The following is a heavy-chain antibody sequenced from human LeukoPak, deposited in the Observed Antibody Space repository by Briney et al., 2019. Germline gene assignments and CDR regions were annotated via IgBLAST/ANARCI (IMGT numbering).Heavy chain of an antibody. CDR2: IYYSGYT. V-gene: IGHV4-61*01. CDR3: ARETSQKGAHYMDV. J-gene: IGHJ6*03. Sequence: SETLSLTCTVSGGSISSSSYYWGWIRQPPGKGLEWIGYIYYSGYTNYNPSLKSRVTISVDTSKNQFSLKLSSVTAADTAVYYCARETSQKGAHYMDVWGKGTTVTISS. CDR1: GGSISSSSYY. D-gene: IGHD3-16*01.